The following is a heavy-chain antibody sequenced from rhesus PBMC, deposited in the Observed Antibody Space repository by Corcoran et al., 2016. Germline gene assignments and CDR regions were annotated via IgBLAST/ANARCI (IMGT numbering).Heavy chain of an antibody. Sequence: QVQLQESGPGLVKPSETLSLTCAVSGYSISSNYWSWIRQPPGKGLEWIGYIYGSSGSTHYNPSLKSRVTISTDTSKNQFSRKLSSVTAADTAVYYCARAPAGYSYGHYGLDSWGQGVVVTVSS. V-gene: IGHV4-147*01. J-gene: IGHJ6*01. CDR2: IYGSSGST. CDR1: GYSISSNY. CDR3: ARAPAGYSYGHYGLDS. D-gene: IGHD5-36*01.